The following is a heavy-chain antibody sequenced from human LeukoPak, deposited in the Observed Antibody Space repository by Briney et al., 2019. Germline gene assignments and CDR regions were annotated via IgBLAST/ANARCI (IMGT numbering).Heavy chain of an antibody. V-gene: IGHV3-23*01. J-gene: IGHJ4*02. CDR1: GFTFSSYG. D-gene: IGHD3-9*01. CDR2: ISGSGTST. Sequence: PGGSLRLSCAASGFTFSSYGMSWVRQAPGKGLEWVSAISGSGTSTYYADSVKGRFTISRDNSKNTLYLQMNSLRAEDTAVYYCAKGNYDILTGYLYYFDYWGQGTRVTVSS. CDR3: AKGNYDILTGYLYYFDY.